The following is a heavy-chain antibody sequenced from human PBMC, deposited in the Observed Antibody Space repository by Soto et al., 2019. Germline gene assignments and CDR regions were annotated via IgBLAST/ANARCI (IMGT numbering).Heavy chain of an antibody. D-gene: IGHD3-3*01. CDR2: IDWDDDK. Sequence: SGPTLVNPTQTLTLTCTFSGFSLSTSGMRVSWIRQPPGKALEWLALIDWDDDKCYSTSPKTRLTISKDTSKNQVVLTMTNMDPVDTATYYCARIRNDFWSGYSHGYYFDYWGQGTLVTVSS. CDR3: ARIRNDFWSGYSHGYYFDY. V-gene: IGHV2-70*01. CDR1: GFSLSTSGMR. J-gene: IGHJ4*02.